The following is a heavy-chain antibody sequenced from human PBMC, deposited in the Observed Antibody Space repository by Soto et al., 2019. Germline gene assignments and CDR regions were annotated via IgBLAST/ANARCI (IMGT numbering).Heavy chain of an antibody. CDR2: ISSSSSYT. D-gene: IGHD1-26*01. J-gene: IGHJ5*02. V-gene: IGHV3-11*05. CDR1: GFTFSDYY. Sequence: QVPLVESGGGLVQPGGSLRLSCAASGFTFSDYYMSWIRQAPGKGLEWVSYISSSSSYTNYADSVKGRFTIARDNAKNSRYLQMNILRAEDTAVYYCAGLQWEPNYNWFGPWVQGTLVTGSS. CDR3: AGLQWEPNYNWFGP.